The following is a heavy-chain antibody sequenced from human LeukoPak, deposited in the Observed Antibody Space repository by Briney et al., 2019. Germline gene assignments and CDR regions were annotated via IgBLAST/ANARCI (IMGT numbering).Heavy chain of an antibody. V-gene: IGHV3-13*01. CDR1: GFTFSSYD. D-gene: IGHD3-3*01. J-gene: IGHJ4*02. CDR2: IGTAGDT. CDR3: ARAVGYYDFWSGHAMEYYFDY. Sequence: GGSLRLSCAASGFTFSSYDMHWVRQATGKGLEWVSAIGTAGDTYYPGSVKGRFTISIENAKNSLYLQMNSLRAGDTAVYYCARAVGYYDFWSGHAMEYYFDYWGQGTLVTVSS.